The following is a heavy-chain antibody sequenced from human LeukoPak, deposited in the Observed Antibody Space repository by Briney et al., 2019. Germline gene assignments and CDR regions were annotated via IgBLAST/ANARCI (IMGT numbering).Heavy chain of an antibody. V-gene: IGHV1-18*01. D-gene: IGHD3-22*01. CDR3: AREGFYYDSSEGDDAFDI. CDR2: ISAYNGNT. Sequence: GASVKVSCKASGYTFTSYGISWVRQAPGQGLEWMGWISAYNGNTNYAQKLQGRVTMTTDTSTSTAYMELRSLRSDVTAVYYCAREGFYYDSSEGDDAFDIWGQGTMVTVSS. CDR1: GYTFTSYG. J-gene: IGHJ3*02.